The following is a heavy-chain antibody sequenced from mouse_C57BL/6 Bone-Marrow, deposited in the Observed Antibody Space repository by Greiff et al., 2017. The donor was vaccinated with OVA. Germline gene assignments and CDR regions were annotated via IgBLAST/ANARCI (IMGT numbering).Heavy chain of an antibody. V-gene: IGHV3-6*01. CDR1: GYSITSGYY. CDR2: ISYDGSN. CDR3: ARANYYGSSYPRV. J-gene: IGHJ1*03. D-gene: IGHD1-1*01. Sequence: EVQLQQSGPGLVKPSQSLSLTCSVTGYSITSGYYWNWIRQFPGNKLEWMGYISYDGSNNYNPSLKNRISITRDTSKNQFFLKLNSVTTEDTATYYCARANYYGSSYPRVWGTGTTVTVSS.